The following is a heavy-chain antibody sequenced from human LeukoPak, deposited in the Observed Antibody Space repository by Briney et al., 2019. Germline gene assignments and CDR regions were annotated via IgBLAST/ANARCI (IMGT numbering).Heavy chain of an antibody. J-gene: IGHJ3*02. CDR3: AKAGYSSGWYEGKAAIDI. V-gene: IGHV3-23*01. CDR1: GFTFSSYG. CDR2: ISGSGGST. Sequence: GGSLRLSCAASGFTFSSYGMHWVRQAPGKGLEWVSAISGSGGSTYYADSVKGRFTISRDNSKNTLYLQMNSLRAEDTAVYYCAKAGYSSGWYEGKAAIDIWGQGTMVTVSS. D-gene: IGHD6-19*01.